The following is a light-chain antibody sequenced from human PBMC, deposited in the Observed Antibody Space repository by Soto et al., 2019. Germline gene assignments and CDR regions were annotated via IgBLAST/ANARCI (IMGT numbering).Light chain of an antibody. CDR3: QQYDSSPLT. J-gene: IGKJ4*01. CDR1: QSVSSN. V-gene: IGKV3-11*01. Sequence: EIVLTQSLTTLSLTPGERATLSCGASQSVSSNLAWYQQKPGQAPRLLIYDSSDRATGIPARFSGSGSGTDFTLTICSLEPEDFAVYYCQQYDSSPLTFGVGAKVDIK. CDR2: DSS.